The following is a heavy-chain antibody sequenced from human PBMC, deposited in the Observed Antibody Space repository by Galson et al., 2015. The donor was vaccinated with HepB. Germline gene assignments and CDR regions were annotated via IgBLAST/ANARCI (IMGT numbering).Heavy chain of an antibody. CDR3: ARDKSGSPDAFDI. J-gene: IGHJ3*02. V-gene: IGHV1-69*10. Sequence: SCATSGFTFSSYAISWVRQAPGQGLEWMGGIIPILGIANYAQKFQGRVTITADKSTSTAYMELSSLRSVDTAVYYCARDKSGSPDAFDIWGQGTMVTVSS. D-gene: IGHD1-26*01. CDR1: GFTFSSYA. CDR2: IIPILGIA.